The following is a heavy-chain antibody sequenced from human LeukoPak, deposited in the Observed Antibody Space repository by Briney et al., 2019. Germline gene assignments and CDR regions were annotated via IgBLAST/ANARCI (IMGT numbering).Heavy chain of an antibody. D-gene: IGHD2-2*01. CDR3: AREREGCSSTSCFNWFDP. J-gene: IGHJ5*02. CDR2: INPNSGGT. V-gene: IGHV1-2*02. Sequence: VASVTVSFKASGYTFTGYYMHWVRQAPGQGLEWMGWINPNSGGTNYAQKFQGRVTMTRDTSISTAYMELSRLRSDDTAVYYCAREREGCSSTSCFNWFDPWGQGTLVPVSS. CDR1: GYTFTGYY.